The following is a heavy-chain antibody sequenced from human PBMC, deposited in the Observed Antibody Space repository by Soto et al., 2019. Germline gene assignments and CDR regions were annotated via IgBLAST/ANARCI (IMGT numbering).Heavy chain of an antibody. CDR3: ARWGYGDAQN. CDR1: GGSFSGYY. Sequence: KPSETLSLTCAVYGGSFSGYYWSWIRQPPGKGLEWIGEINHSGSTNYNPSLKSRVTISVDTSKNQFSLKLSSVTAADTAVYYCARWGYGDAQNWGQGTLVTVSS. V-gene: IGHV4-34*01. CDR2: INHSGST. J-gene: IGHJ4*02. D-gene: IGHD4-17*01.